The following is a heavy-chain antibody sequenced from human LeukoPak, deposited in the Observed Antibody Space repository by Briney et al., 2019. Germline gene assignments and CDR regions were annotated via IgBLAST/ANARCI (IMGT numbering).Heavy chain of an antibody. J-gene: IGHJ3*02. CDR1: GFTFSGYW. CDR2: IKEDGSQK. D-gene: IGHD6-19*01. CDR3: AKDQGYSSAWYSRDGFDM. V-gene: IGHV3-7*03. Sequence: GGSLRLSCAASGFTFSGYWMSWVRQAPGKGLEWVANIKEDGSQKYYVDSVKGRFTISRDNAKNSLYLQMISLRAEDTAVYYCAKDQGYSSAWYSRDGFDMWGQGTMVTVSS.